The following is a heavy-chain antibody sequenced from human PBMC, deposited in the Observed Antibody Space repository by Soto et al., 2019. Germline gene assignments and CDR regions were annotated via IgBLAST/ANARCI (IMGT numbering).Heavy chain of an antibody. D-gene: IGHD2-2*02. V-gene: IGHV4-59*01. CDR2: IYYSGST. CDR1: GGSICSYY. Sequence: SETLSLTCTVAGGSICSYYWSWIRQPPGKGLEWIGYIYYSGSTNYNPSLKSRVTISVDTSKNQFSLKLSSLPAADTAVYSCARERYSSTTSCYTNPFTYLGQETLVTVYS. J-gene: IGHJ4*02. CDR3: ARERYSSTTSCYTNPFTY.